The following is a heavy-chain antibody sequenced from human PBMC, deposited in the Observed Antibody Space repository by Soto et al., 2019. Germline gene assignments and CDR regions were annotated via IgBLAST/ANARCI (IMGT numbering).Heavy chain of an antibody. CDR3: IRMDFWSAYSFDY. V-gene: IGHV3-74*02. Sequence: EVQLVESGGGLVQPGGSLRLSCAASGFTFNTYWMHWVRQAPGKWLLWVSLINSDGSSTTYADSVEGRFTISRDNAKNTLYLQMNSLRAEDTAVYYCIRMDFWSAYSFDYWGQGTLVTVSS. D-gene: IGHD3-3*01. J-gene: IGHJ4*02. CDR1: GFTFNTYW. CDR2: INSDGSST.